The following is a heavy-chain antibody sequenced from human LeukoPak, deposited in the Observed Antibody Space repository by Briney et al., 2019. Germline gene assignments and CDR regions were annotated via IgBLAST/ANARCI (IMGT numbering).Heavy chain of an antibody. CDR2: ISYDGSNK. D-gene: IGHD5-24*01. V-gene: IGHV3-30-3*01. Sequence: PGGSLRLSCAASGFTFSSYAMHWVRQAPGKGLEWVAVISYDGSNKYYADSVKGRFTISRDNSKNTLYLQMNSLRAEDTAVYYCARVGWLQSLYYGMDVGGQGTTVTVS. CDR1: GFTFSSYA. CDR3: ARVGWLQSLYYGMDV. J-gene: IGHJ6*02.